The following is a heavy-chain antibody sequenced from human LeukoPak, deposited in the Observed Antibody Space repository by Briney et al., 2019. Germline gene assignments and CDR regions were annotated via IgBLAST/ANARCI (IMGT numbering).Heavy chain of an antibody. D-gene: IGHD1-1*01. Sequence: GGSLRLSCAASGFTFSSYSMNWVRQAPGKGLEWISYISSSSGTIYYADSVKGRFTISRDNAKNSLSLQMNSLRAEDTAVYYCARDQRATASTGSYFDYWGQGTLVTVSS. CDR3: ARDQRATASTGSYFDY. CDR2: ISSSSGTI. J-gene: IGHJ4*02. V-gene: IGHV3-48*04. CDR1: GFTFSSYS.